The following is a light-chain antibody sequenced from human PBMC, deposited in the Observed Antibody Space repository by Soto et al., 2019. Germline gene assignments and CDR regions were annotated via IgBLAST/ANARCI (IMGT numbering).Light chain of an antibody. J-gene: IGKJ5*01. V-gene: IGKV3-20*01. CDR3: QQYGSPIT. Sequence: EIVLTQSPGTLSLSPGERATLSCRASQSVSSSYLAWYQQKPGQAPRLLIYGASSRATGIPDRFSGSGSGTDFTLTISRLEPEDFAVYYCQQYGSPITFGQGKRLAIK. CDR2: GAS. CDR1: QSVSSSY.